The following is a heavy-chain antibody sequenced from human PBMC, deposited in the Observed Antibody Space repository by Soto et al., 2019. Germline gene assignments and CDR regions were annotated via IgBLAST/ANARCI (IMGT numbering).Heavy chain of an antibody. J-gene: IGHJ5*02. Sequence: QVQLQESGPGLVKPSETLSLTCNVSGVSITDYHWSWIRQSPGRGLEWIGYIFSRGTPNYNPSLKSRVTIAVDTSRNQFSLKLNSLTAADTAMYFCAKRFGDYVGWFDPWGQGALVIVSS. CDR2: IFSRGTP. V-gene: IGHV4-59*01. CDR1: GVSITDYH. CDR3: AKRFGDYVGWFDP. D-gene: IGHD4-17*01.